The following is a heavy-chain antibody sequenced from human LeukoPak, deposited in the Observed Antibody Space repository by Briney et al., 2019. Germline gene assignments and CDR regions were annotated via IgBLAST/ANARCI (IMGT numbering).Heavy chain of an antibody. CDR1: GGSISSGGYY. D-gene: IGHD6-13*01. V-gene: IGHV4-30-2*01. J-gene: IGHJ4*02. CDR3: ARDGETGYSSSWPFDY. Sequence: TSQTLSLTCTVSGGSISSGGYYWSWIRQPPGKGLEWIGYIYHSGSTYYNPSLKSRVTISVDRSKNQFSLKLSSVTAADTAVYYCARDGETGYSSSWPFDYWGQGTLVTVSS. CDR2: IYHSGST.